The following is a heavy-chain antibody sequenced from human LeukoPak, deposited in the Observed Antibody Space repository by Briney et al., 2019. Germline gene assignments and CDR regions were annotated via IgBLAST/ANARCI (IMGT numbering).Heavy chain of an antibody. CDR2: IYYSGST. CDR3: ARDGRFPPEVLPRYFDY. D-gene: IGHD1-26*01. CDR1: GGSFSSGSYY. V-gene: IGHV4-39*07. Sequence: SETLSLTCTVSGGSFSSGSYYWGWIRQPPGTGLEWIGNIYYSGSTYYNPSLKSRVTISVETSKNQFSLKLSSVTAADTAVYYCARDGRFPPEVLPRYFDYWGQGTLVTVSS. J-gene: IGHJ4*02.